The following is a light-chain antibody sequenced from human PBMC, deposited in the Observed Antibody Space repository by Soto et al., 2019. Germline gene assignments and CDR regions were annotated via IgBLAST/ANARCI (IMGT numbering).Light chain of an antibody. CDR2: TAS. Sequence: DIQMTQSPSSLSASVGDRVTITCRASQGISNYLVWYQQKQGKVPKLLIYTASTLQSGVPSRFSGSGSGTDFTLTISSLQLEDVATYYCQTYNGAPWTFGQGTKVEIK. CDR1: QGISNY. CDR3: QTYNGAPWT. J-gene: IGKJ1*01. V-gene: IGKV1-27*01.